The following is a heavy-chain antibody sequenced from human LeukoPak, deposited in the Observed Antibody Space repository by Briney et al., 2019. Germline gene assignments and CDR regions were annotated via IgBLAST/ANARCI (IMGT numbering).Heavy chain of an antibody. D-gene: IGHD3-22*01. Sequence: SVKVSCKASGGTFSSYVISWVRQAPGQGLEWMGRIIPIFGTANYAQKFQGRVTITTDESTSTAYMVLSSLRSEDTAVYYCTRSAHYYDSSGYPESFDYWGQGTLVTVSS. CDR2: IIPIFGTA. CDR1: GGTFSSYV. CDR3: TRSAHYYDSSGYPESFDY. V-gene: IGHV1-69*05. J-gene: IGHJ4*02.